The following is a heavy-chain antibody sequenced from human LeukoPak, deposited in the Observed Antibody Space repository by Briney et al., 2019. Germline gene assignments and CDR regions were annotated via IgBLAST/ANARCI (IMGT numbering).Heavy chain of an antibody. CDR1: GFTFSNYN. CDR2: ITRGSIYT. V-gene: IGHV3-21*01. D-gene: IGHD5-18*01. CDR3: ARDGGTRLKYSYGYGDY. J-gene: IGHJ4*02. Sequence: GGSLRLSCAASGFTFSNYNMNWVRQTPGKGLEWVSSITRGSIYTFYADSVKGRFTISRDNAKNSLSLQMNSLRAEDTAVYYCARDGGTRLKYSYGYGDYWGQGTLVTVSS.